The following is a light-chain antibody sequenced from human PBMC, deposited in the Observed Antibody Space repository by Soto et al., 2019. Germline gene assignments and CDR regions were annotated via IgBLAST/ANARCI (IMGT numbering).Light chain of an antibody. V-gene: IGKV3-11*01. CDR3: QLSQQRSSWPPIA. Sequence: DIVLTQSPATLSLSPGNRVTLSCRANERISHSLDWYQQRPGQAPRILIYDASFRANGIPERFSGSGSGTDFTLSISRLEPEDFAVYYCQLSQQRSSWPPIAFGQGTRLDLK. CDR2: DAS. CDR1: ERISHS. J-gene: IGKJ5*01.